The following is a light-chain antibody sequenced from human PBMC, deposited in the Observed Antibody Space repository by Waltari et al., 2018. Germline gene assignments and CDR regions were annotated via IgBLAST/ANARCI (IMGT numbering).Light chain of an antibody. V-gene: IGKV3-20*01. CDR1: QSVSSNY. J-gene: IGKJ5*01. Sequence: EIVLTQSPGTLSLSPGERATLSCRASQSVSSNYLAWYQQRPGQAPRLLIHGSSSRATGIPDRFSGSGSGTDFTLTISRLEPEDFAVYYCQQYGNSPITFGQGTRL. CDR3: QQYGNSPIT. CDR2: GSS.